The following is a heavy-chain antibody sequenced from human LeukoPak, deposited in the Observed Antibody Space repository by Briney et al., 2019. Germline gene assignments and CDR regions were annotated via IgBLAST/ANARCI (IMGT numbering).Heavy chain of an antibody. CDR3: ARIYCSSGSCFEYFQH. J-gene: IGHJ1*01. D-gene: IGHD2-15*01. CDR2: IKQDGSEK. V-gene: IGHV3-7*01. Sequence: GGSLRLSCAASGFTFSNYWMTWVRQAPGKGLEWVANIKQDGSEKYYVDSVKGRFTISRDNAKNSLFLQMNSLRAEDTAVHYCARIYCSSGSCFEYFQHWGQGTLVTVSS. CDR1: GFTFSNYW.